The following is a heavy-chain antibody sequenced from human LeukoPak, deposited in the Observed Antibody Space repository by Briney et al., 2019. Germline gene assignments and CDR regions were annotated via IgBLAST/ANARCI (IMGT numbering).Heavy chain of an antibody. D-gene: IGHD5-18*01. J-gene: IGHJ4*02. CDR3: ARGGYSYGYGY. CDR2: INHSGST. Sequence: PSETLSLTCAVYGESFSDHYWSWIRQPPGKGLEWIGEINHSGSTNYNPSLKSRVTISVDTSKNQFSLKLSSVTAADTAIYYCARGGYSYGYGYWGQGTLVTVSS. CDR1: GESFSDHY. V-gene: IGHV4-34*01.